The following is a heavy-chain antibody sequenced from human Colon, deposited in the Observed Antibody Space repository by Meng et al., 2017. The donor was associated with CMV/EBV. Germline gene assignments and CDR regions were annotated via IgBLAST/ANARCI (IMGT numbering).Heavy chain of an antibody. Sequence: GGSLRLSCSASGFAFSNYAMNWVRQAPGKGLEWVSVIYSDGNTYHADSVKDRFTISRDFSENKVYLQMNSLRVEDTARYYCARATVGKSNGMDVWGQGTTVTVSS. J-gene: IGHJ6*02. V-gene: IGHV3-23*03. D-gene: IGHD4-11*01. CDR3: ARATVGKSNGMDV. CDR1: GFAFSNYA. CDR2: IYSDGNT.